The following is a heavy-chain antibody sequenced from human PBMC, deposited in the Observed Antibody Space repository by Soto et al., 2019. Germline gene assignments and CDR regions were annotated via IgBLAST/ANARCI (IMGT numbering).Heavy chain of an antibody. Sequence: SETLSLTCTVSGGSISSYYWSWIRQPPGKGLEWIGYIYYSGSTNYNPSLKSRVTISVDTSKTQFSLKLSSVTAADTAVYYCARLYGGYGYDYWGQGTLVTVSS. CDR2: IYYSGST. CDR1: GGSISSYY. V-gene: IGHV4-59*08. D-gene: IGHD5-18*01. CDR3: ARLYGGYGYDY. J-gene: IGHJ4*02.